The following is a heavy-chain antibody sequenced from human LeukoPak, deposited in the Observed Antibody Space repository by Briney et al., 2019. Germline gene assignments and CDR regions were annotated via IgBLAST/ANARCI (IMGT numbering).Heavy chain of an antibody. CDR1: GGSISSYY. J-gene: IGHJ4*02. CDR2: IYYSRST. CDR3: AREEPAAMVIDY. D-gene: IGHD2-2*01. V-gene: IGHV4-59*01. Sequence: SENLSLTCTVSGGSISSYYWSWIRQPPGKGLEWIGYIYYSRSTNYNPSLKSRVTISVDTSKNQFSLKLSSVTAADTAVYYCAREEPAAMVIDYWGQGTLVTVSS.